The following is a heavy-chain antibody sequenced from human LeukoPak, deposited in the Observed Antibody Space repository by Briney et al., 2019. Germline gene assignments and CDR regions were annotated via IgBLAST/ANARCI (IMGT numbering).Heavy chain of an antibody. V-gene: IGHV1-24*01. CDR3: ATGREWAIYDAFDI. J-gene: IGHJ3*02. Sequence: ASVKVSCKVSGYTLTELSMHWVRQGPGKGLEWMGGFDPEDGETIYAQKFQGRVTMTEDTSTDTAYMELSSLRSEDTAVYYCATGREWAIYDAFDIWGQGTMVTVSS. D-gene: IGHD3-3*01. CDR2: FDPEDGET. CDR1: GYTLTELS.